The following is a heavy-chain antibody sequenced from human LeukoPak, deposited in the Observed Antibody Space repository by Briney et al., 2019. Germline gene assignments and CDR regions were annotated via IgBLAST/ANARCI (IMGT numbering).Heavy chain of an antibody. CDR1: GFTFEDYG. D-gene: IGHD3-16*01. V-gene: IGHV3-20*04. J-gene: IGHJ4*02. Sequence: GGSLRLSCAPSGFTFEDYGMSGVRQAPGKGLGWVSGINWNGGSTGYADSVKGPFTISRDNANNPLYLQTNSLRAEDTASYYCARDTEGAIDYWGQGTLVTVSS. CDR3: ARDTEGAIDY. CDR2: INWNGGST.